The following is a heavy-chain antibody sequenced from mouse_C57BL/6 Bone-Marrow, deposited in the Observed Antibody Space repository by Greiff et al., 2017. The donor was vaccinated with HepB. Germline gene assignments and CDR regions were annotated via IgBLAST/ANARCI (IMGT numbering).Heavy chain of an antibody. V-gene: IGHV1-53*01. Sequence: VQLKEPGTELVKPGASVKLSCKASGYTFTSYWMHWVKQRPGQGLEWIGNINPSNGGTNYNEKFKSKATLTVDKSSSTAYMQLSSLTSEDSAVYYCARLGGYDYYYAMDYWGQGTSVTVSS. J-gene: IGHJ4*01. D-gene: IGHD2-2*01. CDR1: GYTFTSYW. CDR2: INPSNGGT. CDR3: ARLGGYDYYYAMDY.